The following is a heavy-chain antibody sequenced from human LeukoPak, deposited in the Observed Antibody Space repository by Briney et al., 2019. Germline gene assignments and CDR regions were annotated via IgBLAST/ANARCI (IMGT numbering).Heavy chain of an antibody. D-gene: IGHD6-19*01. CDR3: ASRSTGYSSGWYDGDAFDI. Sequence: SVKVSCEASGGTFSSYAISWVRQAPGQGLEWMGGIIPIFGTANYAQKFQGRVTITTDESTSTAYMELSSLRSEDTAVYYCASRSTGYSSGWYDGDAFDIWGQGTMVTVSS. CDR2: IIPIFGTA. V-gene: IGHV1-69*05. J-gene: IGHJ3*02. CDR1: GGTFSSYA.